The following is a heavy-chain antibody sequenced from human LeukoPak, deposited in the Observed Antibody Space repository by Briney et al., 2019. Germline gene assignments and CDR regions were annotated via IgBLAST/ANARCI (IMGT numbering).Heavy chain of an antibody. CDR2: INHSGST. CDR1: GGSFSGYY. Sequence: SETLSLTCAVYGGSFSGYYWSWIRQPPGKGLEWIGEINHSGSTNYNPSLKSRVTISVDTSKNQFSLKLSSVTAADTAVYYCARGSGDSSGYYYRSFNNWFDPWGQGTLVTVSS. J-gene: IGHJ5*02. D-gene: IGHD3-22*01. V-gene: IGHV4-34*01. CDR3: ARGSGDSSGYYYRSFNNWFDP.